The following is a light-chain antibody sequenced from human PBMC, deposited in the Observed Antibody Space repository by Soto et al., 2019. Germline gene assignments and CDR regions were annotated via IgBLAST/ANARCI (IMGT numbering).Light chain of an antibody. Sequence: QSALTQPPSASGTPGQRVIVSCSGTYSNIGINDVHWYRQLSGSAPQILIYDTTERATGVPDRFSGSKSGTSASLAISGLQAEDEADYHCASWDDRLNGPIFGGGTKVTVL. CDR2: DTT. J-gene: IGLJ2*01. V-gene: IGLV1-44*01. CDR1: YSNIGIND. CDR3: ASWDDRLNGPI.